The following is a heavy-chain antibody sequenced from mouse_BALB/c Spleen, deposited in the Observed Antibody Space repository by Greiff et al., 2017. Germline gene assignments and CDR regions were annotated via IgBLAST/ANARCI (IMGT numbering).Heavy chain of an antibody. CDR1: GYAFTNYL. J-gene: IGHJ4*01. Sequence: VQLLQSGAELVRPGTSVKVSCKASGYAFTNYLIEWVKQRPGQGLEWIGVINPGSGGTNYNEKFKGKATLTADKSSSTAYMQLKSLTSEDSAVYYCARGGRPREYAMDYWGQGTSVTVSS. CDR2: INPGSGGT. CDR3: ARGGRPREYAMDY. V-gene: IGHV1-54*01. D-gene: IGHD1-1*01.